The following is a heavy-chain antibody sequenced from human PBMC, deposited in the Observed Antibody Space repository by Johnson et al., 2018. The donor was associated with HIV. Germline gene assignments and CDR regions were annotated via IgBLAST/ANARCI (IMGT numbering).Heavy chain of an antibody. Sequence: VQLVESGGGVVQPGRSLRLSCAASGFTFSSYAMHWVRQAPGKGLEWVAVISYDGSNKYYADSVKGRFTISRDNSKNTLYLQMNSLRAEDTAVYYCAKDKGVWGFDAFDVGSGETMVTVSS. CDR3: AKDKGVWGFDAFDV. CDR2: ISYDGSNK. J-gene: IGHJ3*01. V-gene: IGHV3-30-3*01. D-gene: IGHD3-16*01. CDR1: GFTFSSYA.